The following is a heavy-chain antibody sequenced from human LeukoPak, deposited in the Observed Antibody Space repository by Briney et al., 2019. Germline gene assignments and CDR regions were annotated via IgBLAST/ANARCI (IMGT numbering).Heavy chain of an antibody. V-gene: IGHV4-31*03. CDR3: ARGVGDYGNWFDP. CDR1: GGSISSGGYY. J-gene: IGHJ5*02. D-gene: IGHD4-17*01. Sequence: SETLSLTCTVSGGSISSGGYYWSWIRQHPGKGLEWIGYIYYSGSTYYNPSLKSRVTISVDTSKNQFSQKLSSVTAADTAVYYCARGVGDYGNWFDPWGQGTLVTVSS. CDR2: IYYSGST.